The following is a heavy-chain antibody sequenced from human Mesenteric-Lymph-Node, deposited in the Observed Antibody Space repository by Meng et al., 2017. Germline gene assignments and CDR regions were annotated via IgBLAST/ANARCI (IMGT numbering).Heavy chain of an antibody. Sequence: VQTQEPRPGPVTPSGTLSLPCAVSGASLSSRSWWSWVRRPPGKGLGWIGEIYHSGSTNYNPSLNSRVTISVEESKNQFSLRLSSVTAADTAVYYCARVGAYCGGDCYHPRWGQGTLVTVSS. CDR3: ARVGAYCGGDCYHPR. J-gene: IGHJ4*02. CDR2: IYHSGST. V-gene: IGHV4-4*02. CDR1: GASLSSRSW. D-gene: IGHD2-21*02.